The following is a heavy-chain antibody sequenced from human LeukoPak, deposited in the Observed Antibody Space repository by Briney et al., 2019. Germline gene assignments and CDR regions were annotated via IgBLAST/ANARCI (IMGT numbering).Heavy chain of an antibody. D-gene: IGHD6-6*01. V-gene: IGHV3-21*01. Sequence: GGSLRLSCAASGFTFSSYGMNWVRQAPGKGLEWVSSITSSSSYIYYADSVKGRFTISRDNAKNSLYLQMNSLRAEDTAVYYCARSYSSSRGTFDYWGQGTLVTDSS. CDR3: ARSYSSSRGTFDY. CDR2: ITSSSSYI. CDR1: GFTFSSYG. J-gene: IGHJ4*02.